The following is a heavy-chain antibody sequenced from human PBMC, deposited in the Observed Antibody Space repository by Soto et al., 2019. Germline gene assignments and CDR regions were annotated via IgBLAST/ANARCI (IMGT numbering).Heavy chain of an antibody. D-gene: IGHD5-18*01. J-gene: IGHJ6*02. CDR3: ARSLVDTAMGYYYYYGMDV. V-gene: IGHV1-46*01. Sequence: GASVKVSCKASGYTFTSYYMYWVQQAPGQGLEWMGIINPSGGSTSYAQKFQGRVTMTRDTSTSTVYMELSSLRSEDTAVYYCARSLVDTAMGYYYYYGMDVWGQGTTVTVSS. CDR2: INPSGGST. CDR1: GYTFTSYY.